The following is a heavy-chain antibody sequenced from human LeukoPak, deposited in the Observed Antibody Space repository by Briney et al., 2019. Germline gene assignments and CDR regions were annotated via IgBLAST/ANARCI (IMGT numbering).Heavy chain of an antibody. CDR3: AKVIRGGYGMDV. V-gene: IGHV3-48*02. CDR2: IDRSSSLT. Sequence: GGSLRLSCAASGFSFSNFGMNWVRQAPGTGLEWVSYIDRSSSLTDYADSVKGRFTISRDNAKNSLSLQLSSLRDEDTAVYFCAKVIRGGYGMDVWGQGTRSPSP. CDR1: GFSFSNFG. D-gene: IGHD3-10*01. J-gene: IGHJ6*02.